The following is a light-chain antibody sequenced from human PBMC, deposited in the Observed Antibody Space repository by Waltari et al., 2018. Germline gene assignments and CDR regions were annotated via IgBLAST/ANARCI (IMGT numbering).Light chain of an antibody. J-gene: IGKJ1*01. Sequence: DIQMTQSPSSLSASVGDRVTITCRASQGIGNDLGWYQQKPGKAPKRLIYDVSGLQSGVPSRFSGSGSGTEFTLTISSLQPEDFATYYCLQLNSYPWTFGQGTKVEIK. CDR2: DVS. CDR1: QGIGND. CDR3: LQLNSYPWT. V-gene: IGKV1-17*01.